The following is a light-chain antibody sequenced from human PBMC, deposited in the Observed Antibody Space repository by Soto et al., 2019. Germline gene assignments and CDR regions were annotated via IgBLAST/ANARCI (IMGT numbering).Light chain of an antibody. CDR1: QSVSSAY. CDR2: GSS. CDR3: QQYGSSRWT. Sequence: EIVLTQSPGTLSLSPGERATLSCRASQSVSSAYLAWYQQKLGQAPRLLIYGSSNRATGIPDRFSGSGSGTDFTVTISRLEPEEFAVYYCQQYGSSRWTFGQGTKVEIK. J-gene: IGKJ1*01. V-gene: IGKV3-20*01.